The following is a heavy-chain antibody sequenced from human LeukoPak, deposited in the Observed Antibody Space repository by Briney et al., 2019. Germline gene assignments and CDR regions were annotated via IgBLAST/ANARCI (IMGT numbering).Heavy chain of an antibody. D-gene: IGHD6-19*01. V-gene: IGHV1-2*02. CDR2: INPNSGGT. Sequence: EASVKVSCKASGYTFTGYYMHWVRQAPGQGLEWMGWINPNSGGTNYAQKFQGRVTMTRDTSISTAYMELSRPRSDDTAVYYCARVRQWLANFDYWGQGTLVTVSS. CDR1: GYTFTGYY. J-gene: IGHJ4*02. CDR3: ARVRQWLANFDY.